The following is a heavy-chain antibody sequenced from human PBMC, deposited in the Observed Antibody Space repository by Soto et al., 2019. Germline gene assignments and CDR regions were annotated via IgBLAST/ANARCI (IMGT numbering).Heavy chain of an antibody. CDR2: IYYSGRT. V-gene: IGHV4-30-4*01. D-gene: IGHD5-18*01. J-gene: IGHJ4*02. Sequence: QVQLQESRPGLVKPSQTLSLTCTVSGGSISSGDYYWRWIRQPPGKGLEWIGYIYYSGRTYYILTSKSGVTMLVDTSKNQCSPKLRSVTAAGSAVCYCASNSYGYIFSAYWGQATRVTVSS. CDR1: GGSISSGDYY. CDR3: ASNSYGYIFSAY.